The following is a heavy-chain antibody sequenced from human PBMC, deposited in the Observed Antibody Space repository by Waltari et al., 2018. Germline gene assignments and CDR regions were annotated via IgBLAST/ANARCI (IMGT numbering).Heavy chain of an antibody. CDR1: GGSISSGGDY. V-gene: IGHV4-31*03. J-gene: IGHJ4*02. CDR2: IYYSGST. D-gene: IGHD6-13*01. CDR3: ARAEQQLDNFDY. Sequence: QVQLQESGPGLGKPSQTLSLTCTVSGGSISSGGDYWSWIRQHPGKGLEWIGYIYYSGSTYYSPSLKSRVTISVYTSKNQFSLKLSSVTAADTAVYYCARAEQQLDNFDYWGQGTLVTVSS.